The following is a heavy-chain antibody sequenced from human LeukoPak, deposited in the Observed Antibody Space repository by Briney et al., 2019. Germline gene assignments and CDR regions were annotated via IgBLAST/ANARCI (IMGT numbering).Heavy chain of an antibody. CDR3: ARERGVVYDILTGYYKDAFDI. J-gene: IGHJ3*02. Sequence: ASVKVSCKASGYTFTGYYMHWVRQAPGQGLEWMGWINPNSGGTNYAQKFQGWVTMTRDTSISTAYMELSRLRSDDTAVYYCARERGVVYDILTGYYKDAFDIWGQGTMVTVSS. CDR1: GYTFTGYY. D-gene: IGHD3-9*01. V-gene: IGHV1-2*04. CDR2: INPNSGGT.